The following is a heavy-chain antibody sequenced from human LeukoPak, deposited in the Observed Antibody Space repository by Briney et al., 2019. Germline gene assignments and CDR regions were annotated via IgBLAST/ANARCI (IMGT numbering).Heavy chain of an antibody. J-gene: IGHJ4*02. CDR1: GFTFSSYG. CDR2: IWYDGSNK. CDR3: ARDFTTSLDTAMVFGY. D-gene: IGHD5-18*01. V-gene: IGHV3-33*01. Sequence: GRSLRLSCAASGFTFSSYGMHWVRQAPGKGLEWVAVIWYDGSNKYYADSVKGRFTISRDNSKNTLYLQMNSLRAEDTAVYYCARDFTTSLDTAMVFGYWGQGTLVTVSS.